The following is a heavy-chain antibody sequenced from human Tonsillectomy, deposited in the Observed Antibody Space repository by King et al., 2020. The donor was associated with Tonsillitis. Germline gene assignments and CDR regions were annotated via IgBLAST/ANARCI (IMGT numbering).Heavy chain of an antibody. Sequence: VQLQQWGAGLLKPSETLSLTCAVYGGSFSGYYWSWIRQPPGKGLEWIGSIYYSGSTYYNPSLKSRVTISVDTSKNQFFLKLSSVTAADTALYYCARHVGVGVRWELIPENWFDPWGQGTLVTVSS. CDR2: IYYSGST. CDR1: GGSFSGYY. V-gene: IGHV4-34*01. J-gene: IGHJ5*02. D-gene: IGHD1-26*01. CDR3: ARHVGVGVRWELIPENWFDP.